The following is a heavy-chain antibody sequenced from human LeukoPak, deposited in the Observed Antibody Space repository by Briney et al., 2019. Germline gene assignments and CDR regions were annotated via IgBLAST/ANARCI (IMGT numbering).Heavy chain of an antibody. V-gene: IGHV4-59*01. CDR2: IYYSGST. D-gene: IGHD3/OR15-3a*01. Sequence: SETLSLTCAVYGGSFSGYYWSWIRQPPGKGLEWVGFIYYSGSTNYNPSLKSRVTISVDTSKNNFSLKTSSVTAADTAVYYCARLGLDAFDIWGQGTLVTASS. CDR3: ARLGLDAFDI. CDR1: GGSFSGYY. J-gene: IGHJ3*02.